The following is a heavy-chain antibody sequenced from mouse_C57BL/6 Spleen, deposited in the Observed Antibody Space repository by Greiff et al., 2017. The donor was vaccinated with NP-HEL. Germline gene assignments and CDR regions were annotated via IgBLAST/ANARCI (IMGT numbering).Heavy chain of an antibody. V-gene: IGHV1-69*01. CDR3: AQGVITTVVATTDWYFDV. CDR1: GYTFTSYW. J-gene: IGHJ1*03. Sequence: QVQLQQPGAELVMPGASVKLSCKASGYTFTSYWMHWVKQRPGQGLEWIGEIDPSDSYTNYNQKFKGKSTLTVDKSSSTAYMQLSSLTSEDSAVYYCAQGVITTVVATTDWYFDVWGTGTTVTVSS. D-gene: IGHD1-1*01. CDR2: IDPSDSYT.